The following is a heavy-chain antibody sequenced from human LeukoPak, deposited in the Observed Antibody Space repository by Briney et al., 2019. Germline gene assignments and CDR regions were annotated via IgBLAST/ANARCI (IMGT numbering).Heavy chain of an antibody. CDR3: ARGGWYYYDSSGYYYFDY. D-gene: IGHD3-22*01. Sequence: ASVKVSYKASGYTFTSYGISWVRQAPGQGLEWMGWISGYNGNTNYAQKLQGRVTMTTDTSTSTAYMELRSLRSDDTAVYYCARGGWYYYDSSGYYYFDYWGQGTLVTVSS. V-gene: IGHV1-18*01. CDR2: ISGYNGNT. CDR1: GYTFTSYG. J-gene: IGHJ4*02.